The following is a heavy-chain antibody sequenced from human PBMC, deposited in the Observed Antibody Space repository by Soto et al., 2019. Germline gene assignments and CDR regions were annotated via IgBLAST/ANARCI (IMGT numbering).Heavy chain of an antibody. CDR2: INPNSGGT. J-gene: IGHJ5*02. CDR1: GYTFTGYY. D-gene: IGHD3-3*01. Sequence: QVQLVQSGAEVKKPGASVKVSCKASGYTFTGYYMHWVRQAPGQGLEWMGWINPNSGGTNYAQKFQGWVTMTRDTSISTAYMDLSRLRSDDTAVYYCARGITIFGVVSSPFDPWGQGTLVTVSS. V-gene: IGHV1-2*04. CDR3: ARGITIFGVVSSPFDP.